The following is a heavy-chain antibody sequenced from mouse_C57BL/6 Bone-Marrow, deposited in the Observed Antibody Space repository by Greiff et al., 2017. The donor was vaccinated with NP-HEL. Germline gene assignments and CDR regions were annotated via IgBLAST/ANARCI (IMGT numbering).Heavy chain of an antibody. CDR1: GYTFTSSW. V-gene: IGHV1-7*01. CDR2: INPSSGYT. CDR3: ARYRASTGTRAMDY. D-gene: IGHD4-1*02. Sequence: VKLMESGAELAKPGASVKLSCQASGYTFTSSWMHWVKQRPGPGLEWIGYINPSSGYTKYNTKFKAKATLTADKSSSPAYMQLGSLRYEDSAVYDCARYRASTGTRAMDYWGQGTSVTGSS. J-gene: IGHJ4*01.